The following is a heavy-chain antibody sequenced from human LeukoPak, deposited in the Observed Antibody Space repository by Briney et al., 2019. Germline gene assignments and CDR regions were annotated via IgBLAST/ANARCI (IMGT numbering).Heavy chain of an antibody. CDR3: ASGNYFDY. J-gene: IGHJ4*02. CDR1: GFTFDDYG. D-gene: IGHD6-25*01. V-gene: IGHV3-9*01. Sequence: GRSLRLSCAASGFTFDDYGMHWVRQAPGKGLEWVSGISWNSDEIGYADSVKGRFTISRDNAKNSLFLQLNSLRAEDTALYYCASGNYFDYWGQGTLVTVSS. CDR2: ISWNSDEI.